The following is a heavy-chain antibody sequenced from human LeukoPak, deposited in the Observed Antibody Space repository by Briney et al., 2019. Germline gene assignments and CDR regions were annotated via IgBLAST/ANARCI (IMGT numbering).Heavy chain of an antibody. D-gene: IGHD3-3*01. V-gene: IGHV3-9*01. CDR3: AKDFFNYYYYTDV. J-gene: IGHJ6*03. CDR1: GFTFDDYA. Sequence: GGSLRLSCAASGFTFDDYAMHWVRQAPGKGLEWVSGISWNSGSIGYADSVKGRFTISRDNAKNSLYLQMNSLRAEDTALYYCAKDFFNYYYYTDVWGKGTTVTLSS. CDR2: ISWNSGSI.